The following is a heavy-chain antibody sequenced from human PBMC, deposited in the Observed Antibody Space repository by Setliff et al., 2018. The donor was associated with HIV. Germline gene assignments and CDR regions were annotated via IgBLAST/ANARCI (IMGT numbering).Heavy chain of an antibody. CDR1: GTSINSHY. D-gene: IGHD2-15*01. CDR3: ARVSRLHPFDP. CDR2: IYYTGIP. J-gene: IGHJ5*02. Sequence: SETLSLTCTVSGTSINSHYWSWIRQTPGKGLQWIGLIYYTGIPTYNPSLEGRITMSVDRSKNQFSLRLTSVTAADTAMYYCARVSRLHPFDPWGQGTLVTISS. V-gene: IGHV4-59*11.